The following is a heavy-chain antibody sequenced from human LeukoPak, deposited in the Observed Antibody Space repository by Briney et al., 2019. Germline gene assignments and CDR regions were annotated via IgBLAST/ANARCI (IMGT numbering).Heavy chain of an antibody. CDR2: ISSSGSTI. D-gene: IGHD1-26*01. Sequence: GGSLRLSCAASGFTFSSYEMNWVRQAPGKGLEWVSYISSSGSTIYYADSVKGRFTISRDNAKNSLYLQMNSLRAEDTAVYYCARPSLDGSYSYWGQGTLVTVSS. CDR1: GFTFSSYE. J-gene: IGHJ4*02. CDR3: ARPSLDGSYSY. V-gene: IGHV3-48*03.